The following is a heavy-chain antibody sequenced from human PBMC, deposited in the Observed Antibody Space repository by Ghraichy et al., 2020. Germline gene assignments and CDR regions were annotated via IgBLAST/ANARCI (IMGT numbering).Heavy chain of an antibody. V-gene: IGHV3-23*01. CDR3: GKDPNGDYVGAFEI. D-gene: IGHD4-17*01. CDR2: ITGSGSST. CDR1: GFTFSSFA. Sequence: GESLNISCAASGFTFSSFAMNWVRQAPGRGLEWVSAITGSGSSTFDADSVRGRFTISRDNSKNTLFLQLSSLRVEDTAVYYCGKDPNGDYVGAFEIWGQGTMVTVSS. J-gene: IGHJ3*02.